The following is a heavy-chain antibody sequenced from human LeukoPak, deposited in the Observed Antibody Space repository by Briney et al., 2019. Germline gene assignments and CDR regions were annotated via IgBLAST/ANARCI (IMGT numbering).Heavy chain of an antibody. CDR1: GGSISSYY. D-gene: IGHD6-13*01. CDR2: RRYSGSF. J-gene: IGHJ5*02. CDR3: APTIAAAGTKNWFDP. Sequence: SETLSLTCTVSGGSISSYYWSWIRQPPGKGLEWIGYRRYSGSFNYSPSLKSRAIISLDTSKNQFSLKLSSVTAADTAVYYCAPTIAAAGTKNWFDPWGQGTLVTVSS. V-gene: IGHV4-59*12.